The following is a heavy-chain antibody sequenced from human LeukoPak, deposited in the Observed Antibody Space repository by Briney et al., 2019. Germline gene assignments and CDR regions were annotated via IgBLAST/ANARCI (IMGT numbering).Heavy chain of an antibody. V-gene: IGHV3-23*01. D-gene: IGHD3-3*01. CDR3: ARDQGPQYYDFWSGYYLDY. Sequence: GGSLRLSCAASGFTFSSYAMSWVRQAPGKGLEWVSAISGSGGSTYYADSVKGRFTISRDNAKNSLYLQMSSLRVEDTAVYYCARDQGPQYYDFWSGYYLDYWGQGTLVTVSS. CDR2: ISGSGGST. J-gene: IGHJ4*02. CDR1: GFTFSSYA.